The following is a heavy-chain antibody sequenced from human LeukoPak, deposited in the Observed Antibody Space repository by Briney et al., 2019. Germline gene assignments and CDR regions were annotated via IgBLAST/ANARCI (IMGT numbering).Heavy chain of an antibody. CDR2: IYYSGST. CDR1: GGSISSSSYY. Sequence: SETLSLTCTVSGGSISSSSYYWGWIRQPPGKGLEWIGSIYYSGSTYYNPSLKSRVTISVDTSKNQFSLKLSSVTAADTAVYYCARHWTSIAARSDALDIWGQGTMVTVSS. V-gene: IGHV4-39*01. CDR3: ARHWTSIAARSDALDI. J-gene: IGHJ3*02. D-gene: IGHD6-6*01.